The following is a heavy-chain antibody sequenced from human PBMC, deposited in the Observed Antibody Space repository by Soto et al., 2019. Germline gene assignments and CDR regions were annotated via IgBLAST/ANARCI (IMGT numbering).Heavy chain of an antibody. V-gene: IGHV4-59*08. CDR1: GGSISGYY. CDR2: IYSGNT. CDR3: ARHFPNYYYYYGMDV. Sequence: SETLSLTCTISGGSISGYYWTWIRQSPGKGLEYIGYIYSGNTNYNPSLNSRVTISVDTSKNQFSLKLSSVTAADTAVYYCARHFPNYYYYYGMDVWGQGTTVT. J-gene: IGHJ6*02.